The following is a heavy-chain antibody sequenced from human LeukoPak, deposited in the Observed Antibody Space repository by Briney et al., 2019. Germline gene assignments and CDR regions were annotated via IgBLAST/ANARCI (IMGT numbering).Heavy chain of an antibody. CDR1: GFTFSSYG. Sequence: GGSLRLSCAASGFTFSSYGMHWVRQAPGKGLEWVAFIRYDGSNKYYADSVKGRFTISRDNSKNTLYLQMNSLRAEDTAVYYCAKDYSSGWYSDYFDYWGQGTLITVSS. CDR3: AKDYSSGWYSDYFDY. J-gene: IGHJ4*02. CDR2: IRYDGSNK. V-gene: IGHV3-30*02. D-gene: IGHD6-19*01.